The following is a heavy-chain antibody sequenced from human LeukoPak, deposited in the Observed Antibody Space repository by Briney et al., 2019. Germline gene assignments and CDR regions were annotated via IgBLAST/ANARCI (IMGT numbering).Heavy chain of an antibody. D-gene: IGHD3-16*01. V-gene: IGHV3-23*01. CDR2: ISGSGGST. CDR3: AKGELWRDFDY. Sequence: GGSLRLSCAASGFTFSNYVMSWVRQAPGKGLEWVSTISGSGGSTYYADSVKGRFTISRDNSKNTLYLQMNSLRAEDTAVYYCAKGELWRDFDYWGQGTLVTVSS. CDR1: GFTFSNYV. J-gene: IGHJ4*02.